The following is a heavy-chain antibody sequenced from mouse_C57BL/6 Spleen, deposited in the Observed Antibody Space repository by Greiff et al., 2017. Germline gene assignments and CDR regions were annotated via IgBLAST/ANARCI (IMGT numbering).Heavy chain of an antibody. Sequence: QVQLQQPVAELVKPGASVKVSCKASGYTFTSYWMHWVKQRPGHGLEWIGRIHPSDSDTNYNHKFKGKATLTVDESSSTAYMHLSSLTSEDSAVYYWAIGGNYGNYEDEGYFDYWGQGTTLTVSS. D-gene: IGHD2-1*01. V-gene: IGHV1-74*01. CDR1: GYTFTSYW. J-gene: IGHJ2*01. CDR2: IHPSDSDT. CDR3: AIGGNYGNYEDEGYFDY.